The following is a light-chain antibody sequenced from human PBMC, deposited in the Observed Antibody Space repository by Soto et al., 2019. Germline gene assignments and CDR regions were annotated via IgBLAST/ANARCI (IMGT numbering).Light chain of an antibody. CDR2: GNS. V-gene: IGLV1-40*01. J-gene: IGLJ1*01. CDR3: QAYDSSLSSGV. CDR1: SSNIGAGYD. Sequence: QSVLTQPPSVSGAPGQRVTISCTGSSSNIGAGYDVHWYQQLPGTAPKLLIYGNSNRPSGVPDRFSGPKSGTSASLAITGLQPEDEADYYCQAYDSSLSSGVFGTGTKLTV.